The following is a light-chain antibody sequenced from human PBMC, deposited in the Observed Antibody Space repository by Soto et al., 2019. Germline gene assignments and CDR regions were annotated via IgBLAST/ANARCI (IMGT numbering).Light chain of an antibody. CDR1: SSNIGGTNY. V-gene: IGLV1-47*02. Sequence: QSVLTQPPSASGTPGQRVFISCSGGSSNIGGTNYAYWYQQLPGAAPKLLMHSNNLRPSGVPERISGSKSGTSASLAISGLRSEDEAVYYCASWDDRLGAVIFXGGTKVTVL. CDR3: ASWDDRLGAVI. J-gene: IGLJ2*01. CDR2: SNN.